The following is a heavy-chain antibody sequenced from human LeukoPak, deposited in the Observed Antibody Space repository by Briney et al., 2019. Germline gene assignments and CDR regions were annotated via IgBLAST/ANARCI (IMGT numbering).Heavy chain of an antibody. D-gene: IGHD6-19*01. CDR2: IPNDGSNK. CDR3: ARVLSSGPTGGFDY. J-gene: IGHJ4*02. CDR1: GFTSSNHG. V-gene: IGHV3-30*02. Sequence: GGSLRLSCAASGFTSSNHGMHWVRQAPGKGLEWVTFIPNDGSNKYYTDSVKGRFTISRDNSKNTLYLQMNSLRAEDTAVYYCARVLSSGPTGGFDYWGQGTLVTVSS.